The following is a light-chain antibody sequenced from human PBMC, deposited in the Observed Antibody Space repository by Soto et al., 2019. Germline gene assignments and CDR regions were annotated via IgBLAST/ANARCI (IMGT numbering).Light chain of an antibody. V-gene: IGLV2-8*01. CDR3: SSYAGSNSVL. CDR2: EVT. CDR1: SSDVGGYNY. Sequence: QSVLTQPPSASGSPGQSVTISCTGMSSDVGGYNYVSWYQQHPGKAPKLMIYEVTKRPSGVPDRFSGSKSGNTAPLTVSGLQAEDEADYYCSSYAGSNSVLFGGGTKLTV. J-gene: IGLJ2*01.